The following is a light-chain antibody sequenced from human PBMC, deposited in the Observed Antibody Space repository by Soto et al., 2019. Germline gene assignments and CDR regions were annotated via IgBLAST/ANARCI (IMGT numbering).Light chain of an antibody. J-gene: IGLJ2*01. CDR1: SSDVGTYKL. CDR2: EVS. Sequence: QSALTQPASVSGSPGQSITISCAGTSSDVGTYKLVSWYRQYPGKAPQLLIYEVSKLASGVSNRFSGSKSGNTASLTISGLQAEDEAYYFCCSYAGSTTFVLFGGGTKLTVL. V-gene: IGLV2-23*02. CDR3: CSYAGSTTFVL.